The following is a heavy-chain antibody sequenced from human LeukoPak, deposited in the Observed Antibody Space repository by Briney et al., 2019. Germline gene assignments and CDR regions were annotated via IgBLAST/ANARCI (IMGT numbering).Heavy chain of an antibody. V-gene: IGHV4-59*01. CDR1: GCSISSYY. Sequence: PSETLSLTCTVSGCSISSYYWSWIRQPPGKGLEWIGYIYYSGSTNYNPSLKSRVTISVDTSNNQFSLKLSSVTAADTAVYYCARERGYSSGWSNNWFDPWGQGTLVTVSS. CDR2: IYYSGST. CDR3: ARERGYSSGWSNNWFDP. D-gene: IGHD6-19*01. J-gene: IGHJ5*02.